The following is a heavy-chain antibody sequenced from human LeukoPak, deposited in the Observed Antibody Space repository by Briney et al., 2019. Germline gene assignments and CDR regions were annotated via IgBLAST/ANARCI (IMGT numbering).Heavy chain of an antibody. J-gene: IGHJ4*02. D-gene: IGHD3-16*01. CDR2: IWYDGSNK. V-gene: IGHV3-33*08. Sequence: PGGSLRLSCAASGFTFSDYYMSWIRQAPGKGLEWVAVIWYDGSNKYYADSVKGRFTISRDNSKNTLYLQMNSLRAEDTAVYYCARDPHYGWDWGQGTLVTVSS. CDR3: ARDPHYGWD. CDR1: GFTFSDYY.